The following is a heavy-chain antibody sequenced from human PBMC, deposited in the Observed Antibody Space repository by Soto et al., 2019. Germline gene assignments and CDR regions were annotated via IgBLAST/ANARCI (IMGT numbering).Heavy chain of an antibody. J-gene: IGHJ6*02. CDR1: GYNFTSHY. CDR3: ARVGYSSTGTTFHYHGLDV. Sequence: ASVKVSCKASGYNFTSHYMHWVRQAPGQGLESMGIIYPRGGTTIYAQKFQGRVTMTRDASTHTFYMELSSLRSEDTAMYYCARVGYSSTGTTFHYHGLDVWGQGTTVTVSS. V-gene: IGHV1-46*01. CDR2: IYPRGGTT. D-gene: IGHD3-22*01.